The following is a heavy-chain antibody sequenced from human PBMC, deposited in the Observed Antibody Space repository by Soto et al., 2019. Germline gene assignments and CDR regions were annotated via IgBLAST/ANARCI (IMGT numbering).Heavy chain of an antibody. Sequence: SEPMPLTCTVSGGTISSYYWRWIRQPTGKGLEWIGYIYYSGSTNYNPSLKSRVTISVDTSKNQFSLKLSSVTAADTAVYYCARDCSGGSCYSVSTGFDPWGQGTLVTVS. D-gene: IGHD2-15*01. CDR1: GGTISSYY. CDR3: ARDCSGGSCYSVSTGFDP. V-gene: IGHV4-59*12. J-gene: IGHJ5*02. CDR2: IYYSGST.